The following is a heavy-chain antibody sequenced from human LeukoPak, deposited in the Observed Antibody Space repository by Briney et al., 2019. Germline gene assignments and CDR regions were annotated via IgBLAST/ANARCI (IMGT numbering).Heavy chain of an antibody. Sequence: SETLSLTCRVSGASINGGSNYWGWIRQPPGKTLEWIGSIYSSGSTYYNPSLKSRVIIMIDTPKNHFSLTLSSVTAADTALYYCARSDGFGLVGIWGQGTMVTVSS. CDR2: IYSSGST. CDR1: GASINGGSNY. D-gene: IGHD2-2*01. V-gene: IGHV4-39*07. CDR3: ARSDGFGLVGI. J-gene: IGHJ3*02.